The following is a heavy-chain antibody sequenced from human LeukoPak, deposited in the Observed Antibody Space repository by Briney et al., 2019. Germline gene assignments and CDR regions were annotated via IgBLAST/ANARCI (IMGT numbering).Heavy chain of an antibody. D-gene: IGHD3-10*01. CDR3: AKDSITMVRGVNYYYYGMDV. Sequence: PGGSLRLSCAASGFTFSSYGMHRVRQAPGKGLEWVAVISYDGSNKYYADSVKGRFTISRDNSKNTLYLQMNSLRAEDTAVYYCAKDSITMVRGVNYYYYGMDVWGQGTTVTVSS. CDR2: ISYDGSNK. CDR1: GFTFSSYG. J-gene: IGHJ6*02. V-gene: IGHV3-30*18.